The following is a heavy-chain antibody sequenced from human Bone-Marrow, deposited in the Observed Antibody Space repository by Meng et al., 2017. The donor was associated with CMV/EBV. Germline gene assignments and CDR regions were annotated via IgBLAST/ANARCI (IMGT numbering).Heavy chain of an antibody. J-gene: IGHJ4*02. CDR2: INPNSGGT. CDR3: ARFYDTSGADY. Sequence: ASVKVSCKASGYMFSGYSVHWVRQAPGQGLEWMGSINPNSGGTNYAQKFQGRVTMTRDTSISTAYMELSRLRSDDTAVYYCARFYDTSGADYWGQGTLVTVSS. V-gene: IGHV1-2*02. D-gene: IGHD3-22*01. CDR1: GYMFSGYS.